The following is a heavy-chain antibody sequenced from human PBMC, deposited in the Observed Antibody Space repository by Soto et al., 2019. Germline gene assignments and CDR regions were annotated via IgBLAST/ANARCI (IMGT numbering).Heavy chain of an antibody. CDR3: AGSDLDV. CDR1: GVPIRSYF. J-gene: IGHJ6*02. Sequence: SETLSLTCTVSGVPIRSYFWSWIRQPPGKRLEWIGYTYYTADSNYSPSLKSRATISADPSRKQFSLRLTGVTAADTALYFCAGSDLDVWGQGTTVTVSS. V-gene: IGHV4-59*01. CDR2: TYYTADS.